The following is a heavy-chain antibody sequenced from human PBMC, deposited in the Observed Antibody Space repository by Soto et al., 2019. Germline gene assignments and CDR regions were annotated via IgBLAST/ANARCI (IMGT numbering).Heavy chain of an antibody. CDR2: FDPEDGET. Sequence: GASVKVSCKVSGYTLTELSMHWVRQAPGKGLEWMGGFDPEDGETIYAQKFQGRVTMTEDTSTDTAYMELSSLRSEDTAVYYCATGGVATIGRNFDYWGQGTLVTVSS. CDR1: GYTLTELS. J-gene: IGHJ4*02. V-gene: IGHV1-24*01. D-gene: IGHD5-12*01. CDR3: ATGGVATIGRNFDY.